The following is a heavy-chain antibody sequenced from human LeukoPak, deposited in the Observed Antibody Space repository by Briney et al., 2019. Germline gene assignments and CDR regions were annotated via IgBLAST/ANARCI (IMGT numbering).Heavy chain of an antibody. V-gene: IGHV3-23*01. CDR3: AKRGVVIRVVLVGFHKEAYYFES. CDR2: ISDSGGST. J-gene: IGHJ4*02. Sequence: GGSLRLSCAVSGITLNNYGMTWVRQAPGKGLEWVAGISDSGGSTKYADSVKGRFTISRDNPKNTLYLQMNSLRAEDTAVYFCAKRGVVIRVVLVGFHKEAYYFESWGQGALVTVSS. CDR1: GITLNNYG. D-gene: IGHD3/OR15-3a*01.